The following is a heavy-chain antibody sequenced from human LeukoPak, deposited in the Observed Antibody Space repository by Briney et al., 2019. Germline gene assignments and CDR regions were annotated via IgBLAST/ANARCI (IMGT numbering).Heavy chain of an antibody. CDR3: ARVGIPWTRNNYYYYMDV. V-gene: IGHV3-11*04. D-gene: IGHD1-14*01. Sequence: GGSLRLSCAASGFTFSDYYMSWIRQAPGKGLEWVSYISGSGSTIYYADSVKGRFTISRDNAKHSLYLQMNSLRAEDTAVYYCARVGIPWTRNNYYYYMDVWGKGTTVTVSS. J-gene: IGHJ6*03. CDR1: GFTFSDYY. CDR2: ISGSGSTI.